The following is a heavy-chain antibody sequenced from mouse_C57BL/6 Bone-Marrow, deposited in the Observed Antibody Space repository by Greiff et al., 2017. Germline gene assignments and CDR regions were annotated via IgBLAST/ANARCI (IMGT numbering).Heavy chain of an antibody. J-gene: IGHJ1*03. V-gene: IGHV1-80*01. D-gene: IGHD1-1*01. CDR2: IYPGDGDT. CDR3: ARAEIGSSYWYFDV. CDR1: GYAFSSYW. Sequence: QVQLKQSGAELVKPGASVKISCKASGYAFSSYWMNWVKQRPGKGLEWIGQIYPGDGDTNYNGKFKGKATLTADKSSSTAYMQLSSLTSEDSAVYFCARAEIGSSYWYFDVWGTGTTVTVSS.